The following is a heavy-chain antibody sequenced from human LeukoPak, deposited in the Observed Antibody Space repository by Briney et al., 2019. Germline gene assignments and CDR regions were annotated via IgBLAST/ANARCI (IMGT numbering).Heavy chain of an antibody. Sequence: SETLPLTCTVSGGSISSSGYYWGWIRQPPGKGLEWIGSIYYSGSTYYNPSLKSRVTISVDTSKNQFSLKLSSVTAADTAVYYCARGEDRGGSYDAFDIWGQGTMVTVSS. D-gene: IGHD3-10*01. V-gene: IGHV4-39*01. CDR3: ARGEDRGGSYDAFDI. CDR2: IYYSGST. J-gene: IGHJ3*02. CDR1: GGSISSSGYY.